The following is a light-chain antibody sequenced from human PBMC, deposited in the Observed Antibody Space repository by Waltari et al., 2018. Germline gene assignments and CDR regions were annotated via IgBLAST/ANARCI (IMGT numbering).Light chain of an antibody. CDR1: SGHSSNV. J-gene: IGLJ3*02. CDR3: QTWGTGIWV. Sequence: QLVLTQSPSASASLGASVKITCTLSSGHSSNVVAWHQQQPEKGPRYLMKVNSDGSHSKGDGIPDRFSGSSSGAEPYLTISSLQSDDEADYYCQTWGTGIWVFGGGTRLTVL. CDR2: VNSDGSH. V-gene: IGLV4-69*01.